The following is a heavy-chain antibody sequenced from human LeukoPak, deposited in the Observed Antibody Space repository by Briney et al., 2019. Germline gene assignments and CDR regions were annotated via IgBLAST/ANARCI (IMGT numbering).Heavy chain of an antibody. J-gene: IGHJ4*02. Sequence: ASVKVSCKAPGYTFTGYYMHWVRQAPGQGLEWMGWINPNSGGTNYAQKFQGRVTMTRDTSISTAYMELSRLRSDDTAVYYCIYDSSGYWSDYWGQGTLVTVSS. D-gene: IGHD3-22*01. CDR3: IYDSSGYWSDY. V-gene: IGHV1-2*02. CDR2: INPNSGGT. CDR1: GYTFTGYY.